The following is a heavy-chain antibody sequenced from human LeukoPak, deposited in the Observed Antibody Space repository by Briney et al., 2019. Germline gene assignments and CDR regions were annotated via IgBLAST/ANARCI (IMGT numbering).Heavy chain of an antibody. Sequence: GGSLRLSCAASGFTFSSCATSWVRQAPGKGLEWVSAISGSGGSTYYADSVKGRFTISRDNSKNTLYLQMNSLRAEDTAVYYCARGKTTPFDYWGQGTLVTVSS. V-gene: IGHV3-23*01. D-gene: IGHD4-17*01. CDR2: ISGSGGST. CDR1: GFTFSSCA. J-gene: IGHJ4*02. CDR3: ARGKTTPFDY.